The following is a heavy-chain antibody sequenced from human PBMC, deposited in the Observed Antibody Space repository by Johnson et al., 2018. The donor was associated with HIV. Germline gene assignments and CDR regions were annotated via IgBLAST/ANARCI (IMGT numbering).Heavy chain of an antibody. CDR1: GFTFSSYA. V-gene: IGHV3-30*02. J-gene: IGHJ3*02. CDR3: AKTRTTVTTIDAFDI. D-gene: IGHD4-17*01. Sequence: VESGGGVVQPGRSLRLSRAASGFTFSSYAMHWVRQAPGKGLEWVAFIRYDGTNKHFADSVKGRFTISRDNSKNTLYLQMNSLRAEDTAVYYCAKTRTTVTTIDAFDIWGQGTMVTVSS. CDR2: IRYDGTNK.